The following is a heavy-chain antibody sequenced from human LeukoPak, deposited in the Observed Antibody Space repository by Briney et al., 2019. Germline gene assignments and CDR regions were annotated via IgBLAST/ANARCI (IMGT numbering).Heavy chain of an antibody. CDR3: AKDDPFWSGYYYYGMDV. D-gene: IGHD3-3*01. CDR2: ISGSGGST. J-gene: IGHJ6*02. Sequence: GGSLRLSCAASGFTFSNYAMSWVRQAPGKGLEWVSAISGSGGSTYYADSVKGRFTISRDNSKNTLYLQMNSLRAEDTAVYYCAKDDPFWSGYYYYGMDVWGQGTTVTVSS. CDR1: GFTFSNYA. V-gene: IGHV3-23*01.